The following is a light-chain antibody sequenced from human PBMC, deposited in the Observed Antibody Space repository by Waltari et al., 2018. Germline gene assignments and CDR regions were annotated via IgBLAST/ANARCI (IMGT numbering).Light chain of an antibody. CDR2: GAS. V-gene: IGKV3-15*01. Sequence: VMTQSPAILSVSPGDSVTLSCRASQSLTSNLAWYQPKPGQPPMLLIFGASTRATGVSDWVSGSGTTTQFSLTISSLQPEDFAIYFCQQYNRWPSTFGQGTKLDIK. J-gene: IGKJ2*01. CDR1: QSLTSN. CDR3: QQYNRWPST.